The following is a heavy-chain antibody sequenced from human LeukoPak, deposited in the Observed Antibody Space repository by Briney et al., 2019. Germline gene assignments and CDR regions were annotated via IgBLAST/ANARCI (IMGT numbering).Heavy chain of an antibody. CDR1: GYTFTSYY. CDR2: INPSGGST. J-gene: IGHJ4*02. CDR3: AREGDSYGNPHSHPFDY. V-gene: IGHV1-46*01. D-gene: IGHD5-18*01. Sequence: GASVKVSCKASGYTFTSYYMHWVRQAPGQGLEWMGIINPSGGSTSYAQKFQGRVTMTRDTSTSTVYMELSSLRSEDTAVYYCAREGDSYGNPHSHPFDYWGQGTLVTVSS.